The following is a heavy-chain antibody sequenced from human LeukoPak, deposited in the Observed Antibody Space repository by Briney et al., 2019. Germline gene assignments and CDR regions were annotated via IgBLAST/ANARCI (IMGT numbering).Heavy chain of an antibody. Sequence: GGSLRLSCAASGFTFSSYEMNWVRQAPGKGLEWVSYITSSGSTIYYADSVKGRFTISRDNAKNSLYLQMNSLRAEDTALYYCANGGSSGYYNWGQGTLVTVSS. CDR3: ANGGSSGYYN. CDR1: GFTFSSYE. J-gene: IGHJ4*02. D-gene: IGHD3-22*01. CDR2: ITSSGSTI. V-gene: IGHV3-48*03.